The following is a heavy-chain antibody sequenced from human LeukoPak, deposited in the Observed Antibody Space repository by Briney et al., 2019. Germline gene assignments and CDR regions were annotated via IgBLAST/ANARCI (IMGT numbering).Heavy chain of an antibody. Sequence: ASVKVSCKTSGYTFTSYYMHWVRQAPGQGLEWMGWVNPTSGGTNYAQKFQGRVTMTRNTSISTAYMELSRLRSDDTAVYYCARVYYYYDSSGILTLYFDYWGQGTLVTVSS. CDR3: ARVYYYYDSSGILTLYFDY. CDR1: GYTFTSYY. J-gene: IGHJ4*02. V-gene: IGHV1-2*02. D-gene: IGHD3-22*01. CDR2: VNPTSGGT.